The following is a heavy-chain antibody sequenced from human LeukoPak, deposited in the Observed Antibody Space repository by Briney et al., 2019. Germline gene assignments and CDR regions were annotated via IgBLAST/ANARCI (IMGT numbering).Heavy chain of an antibody. Sequence: PSETLSLTCAVYGGSFSGYYWSWIRQPPGKGLEWIGEINHSGSTNYNPSLKSRVTISVDTSKNQFSLRLSSVTAADTAVYYCARVTGYVMEDYFDYWGQGTLVTVSS. CDR3: ARVTGYVMEDYFDY. V-gene: IGHV4-34*01. CDR2: INHSGST. CDR1: GGSFSGYY. D-gene: IGHD6-13*01. J-gene: IGHJ4*02.